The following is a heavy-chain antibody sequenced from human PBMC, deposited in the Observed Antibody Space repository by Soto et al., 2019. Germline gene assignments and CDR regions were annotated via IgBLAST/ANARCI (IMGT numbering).Heavy chain of an antibody. Sequence: ASVKVSCKASGYTFTTYAIHWVRQAPGQGLEWMGWINAGGGNTRYSQKFRDRVTITRDTSATTAYMELSSLRSEDTAVYYCARGEYSSGPTIDYWGQGTLVTVSS. D-gene: IGHD6-25*01. CDR3: ARGEYSSGPTIDY. J-gene: IGHJ4*02. CDR2: INAGGGNT. V-gene: IGHV1-3*01. CDR1: GYTFTTYA.